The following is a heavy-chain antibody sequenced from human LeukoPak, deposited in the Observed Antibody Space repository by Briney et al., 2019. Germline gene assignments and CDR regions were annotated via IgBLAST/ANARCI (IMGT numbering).Heavy chain of an antibody. CDR3: AKDPSVGGTAEYFQH. CDR2: ISGSGGST. V-gene: IGHV3-23*01. Sequence: GGSLRLSCAASGFTFSSYAMSWVRQAPGKGLEWVSVISGSGGSTYYADSVKGRFTISRDNSKNTLFLQMNSLRAEDTAVYYCAKDPSVGGTAEYFQHWGQGTLVTVSS. CDR1: GFTFSSYA. D-gene: IGHD1-26*01. J-gene: IGHJ1*01.